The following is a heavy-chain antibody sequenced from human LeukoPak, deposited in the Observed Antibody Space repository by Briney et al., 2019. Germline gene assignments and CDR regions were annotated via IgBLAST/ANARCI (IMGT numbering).Heavy chain of an antibody. J-gene: IGHJ1*01. CDR2: IKSDGST. Sequence: GGSLRLSCAASGFTFSTYWMHWVRQAPGKGLVWVSRIKSDGSTNYADSVKGRFTISRDNAKNTVSLQMNSLRPEDTSVYYCARAPSEIGGYYPEYFRHWGQGTLVTVSS. CDR3: ARAPSEIGGYYPEYFRH. CDR1: GFTFSTYW. V-gene: IGHV3-74*01. D-gene: IGHD3-22*01.